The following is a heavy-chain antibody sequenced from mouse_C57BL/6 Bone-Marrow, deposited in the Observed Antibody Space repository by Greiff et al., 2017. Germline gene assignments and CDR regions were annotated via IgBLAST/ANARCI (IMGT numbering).Heavy chain of an antibody. CDR2: IYPGSGST. CDR1: GYTFTSYW. D-gene: IGHD2-10*02. Sequence: VKLQQPGAELVKPGASVKMSCKASGYTFTSYWITWVKQRPGQGLEWIGDIYPGSGSTNYHEKFKSKATLTVDTSSSTAYMQLSSLTSEDSAVYYCARERGYGNYYFDYWGQGTTLTVSS. V-gene: IGHV1-55*01. J-gene: IGHJ2*01. CDR3: ARERGYGNYYFDY.